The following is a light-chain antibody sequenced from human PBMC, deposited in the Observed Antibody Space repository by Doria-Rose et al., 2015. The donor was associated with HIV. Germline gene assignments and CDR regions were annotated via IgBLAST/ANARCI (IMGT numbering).Light chain of an antibody. CDR1: QSVLYSSNNKNY. CDR2: WAS. CDR3: QQYYSTPYT. V-gene: IGKV4-1*01. Sequence: DIVMTQSPDSLVVSLGERATISCKSSQSVLYSSNNKNYLAWYQQKPGQPPKLLIYWASTRESGVPDRFSGSGSGTDFSLTISSLQAEDVAVYYCQQYYSTPYTFGQGTRLEIK. J-gene: IGKJ2*01.